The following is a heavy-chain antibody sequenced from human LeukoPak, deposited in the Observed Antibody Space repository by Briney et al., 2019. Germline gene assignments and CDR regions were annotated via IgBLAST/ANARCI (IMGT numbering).Heavy chain of an antibody. Sequence: SETLSLTCAVYGGSFSGYYWSWIRQPPGKGLEWIGEISHSGSTNYNPSLKSRVTISVDTSKNQFSLKLSSVTAADTAVYYCARGFPPYDYVWGSYRLYYFDYWGQGTLVTVSS. D-gene: IGHD3-16*02. CDR2: ISHSGST. V-gene: IGHV4-34*01. CDR1: GGSFSGYY. CDR3: ARGFPPYDYVWGSYRLYYFDY. J-gene: IGHJ4*02.